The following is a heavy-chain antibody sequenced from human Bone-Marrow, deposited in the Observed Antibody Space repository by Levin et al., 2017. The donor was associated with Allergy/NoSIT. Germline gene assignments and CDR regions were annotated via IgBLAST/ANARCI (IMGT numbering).Heavy chain of an antibody. CDR3: ARANNWNPPMDV. D-gene: IGHD1-20*01. CDR2: ISAYNGNT. CDR1: GYTFTSYG. J-gene: IGHJ6*02. Sequence: GESLKISCKASGYTFTSYGISWVRQAPGQGLEWMGWISAYNGNTNYAQKLQGRVTMTTDTSTSTAYMELRSLRSDDTAVYYCARANNWNPPMDVWGQGTTVTVSS. V-gene: IGHV1-18*01.